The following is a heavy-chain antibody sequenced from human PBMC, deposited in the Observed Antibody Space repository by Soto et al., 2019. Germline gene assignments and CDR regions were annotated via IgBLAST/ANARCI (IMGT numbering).Heavy chain of an antibody. CDR2: INPNSGDT. Sequence: APVKVACKASGYTNIGYYMHWVRQAPGQGLEWMGWINPNSGDTNYAQKFQGRVTMTRDTSISTAYTELSRLRFDDTAVYYCARARTNYYNTSDYDFWGQGTLVTV. J-gene: IGHJ4*02. CDR1: GYTNIGYY. D-gene: IGHD3-22*01. CDR3: ARARTNYYNTSDYDF. V-gene: IGHV1-2*02.